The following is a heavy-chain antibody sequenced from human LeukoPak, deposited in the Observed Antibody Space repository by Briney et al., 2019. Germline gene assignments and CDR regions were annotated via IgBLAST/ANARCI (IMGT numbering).Heavy chain of an antibody. CDR2: IYYSGST. D-gene: IGHD3-3*01. Sequence: SETLSLTCTVSGGSISSYYWSWIRQPPGKGLEWIGYIYYSGSTNYNPSLKSRVTISVDTSKNQFSLKLSSVTAADTAVYYCASTPLYDFWSGYSNDYYYYYGMDVWGQGTTVTVSS. J-gene: IGHJ6*02. CDR1: GGSISSYY. CDR3: ASTPLYDFWSGYSNDYYYYYGMDV. V-gene: IGHV4-59*01.